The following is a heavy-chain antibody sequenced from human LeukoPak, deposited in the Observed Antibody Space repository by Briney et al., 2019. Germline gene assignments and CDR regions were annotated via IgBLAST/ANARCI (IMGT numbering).Heavy chain of an antibody. CDR3: AASNIVVSGMDV. V-gene: IGHV1-58*01. Sequence: ASVKVSCKASGFTFTSSAVQWVRQARGQRLVWIGWIVVGSGNTNYAQKFQERVTITRDMSTSTAYMELSSLRSEDTAVYYCAASNIVVSGMDVWGQGTTVTVSS. CDR2: IVVGSGNT. D-gene: IGHD2-2*01. J-gene: IGHJ6*02. CDR1: GFTFTSSA.